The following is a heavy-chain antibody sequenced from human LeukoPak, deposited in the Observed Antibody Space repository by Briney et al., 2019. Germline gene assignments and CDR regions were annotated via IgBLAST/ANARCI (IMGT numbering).Heavy chain of an antibody. J-gene: IGHJ3*02. V-gene: IGHV1-69*05. Sequence: GASVKVSCKASGGTFSSYAISWVRQAPGQGLEWMGGIIPIFGTANYAQKFQGRVTITTDESTSTAYMELSSLRSEDTAVYYCALGAFDWLSHVEPYDAFDIWGQGTMVTVSS. CDR3: ALGAFDWLSHVEPYDAFDI. CDR2: IIPIFGTA. D-gene: IGHD3-9*01. CDR1: GGTFSSYA.